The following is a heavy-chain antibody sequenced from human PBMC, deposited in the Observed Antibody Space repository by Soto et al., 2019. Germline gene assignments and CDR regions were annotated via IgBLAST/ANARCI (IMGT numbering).Heavy chain of an antibody. Sequence: QVQLVQSGAEVKKPGSSVKVSCKASGGTFSNYPISWVRQAPGQGLEWMGGIIPIFGTVNYAQKFQGRVTITADESTSTAYMELSSLRSEDTAVYYWARGNHRLLQLGYFDLWGRGTLVTVSS. J-gene: IGHJ2*01. V-gene: IGHV1-69*12. CDR1: GGTFSNYP. CDR2: IIPIFGTV. D-gene: IGHD1-1*01. CDR3: ARGNHRLLQLGYFDL.